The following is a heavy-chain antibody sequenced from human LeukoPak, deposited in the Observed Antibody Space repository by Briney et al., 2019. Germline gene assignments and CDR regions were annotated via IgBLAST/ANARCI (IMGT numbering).Heavy chain of an antibody. D-gene: IGHD3-22*01. V-gene: IGHV5-51*01. Sequence: GESLKISCKVSGYSFTNYWIVWVRQMPGKGLEWMGIIFPGLFDTRYSPSFQGQVNISADKSISTAYLQWSSLQPSDPAMYYCARRTYDYDSSGNCVGSGCYFYGMDVWGQGTTVTVSS. CDR1: GYSFTNYW. CDR3: ARRTYDYDSSGNCVGSGCYFYGMDV. J-gene: IGHJ6*02. CDR2: IFPGLFDT.